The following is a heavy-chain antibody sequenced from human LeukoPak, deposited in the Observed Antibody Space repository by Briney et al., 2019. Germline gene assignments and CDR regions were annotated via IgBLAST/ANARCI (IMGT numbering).Heavy chain of an antibody. CDR3: ASLFGDYSWFDP. V-gene: IGHV4-31*03. D-gene: IGHD4-17*01. CDR1: GGSISSGGYY. J-gene: IGHJ5*02. Sequence: SETLSLTCTVSGGSISSGGYYWSWIRQHPGKGLEWIGYIYYSGGTYYNPSLKSRVTISVDTSKNQFSLKLSSVTAADTAVYYCASLFGDYSWFDPWGQGTLVTVSS. CDR2: IYYSGGT.